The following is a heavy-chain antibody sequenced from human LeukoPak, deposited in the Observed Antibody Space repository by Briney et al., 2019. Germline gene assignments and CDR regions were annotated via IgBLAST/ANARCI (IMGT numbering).Heavy chain of an antibody. D-gene: IGHD6-6*01. CDR3: AREQALGYSSSAADY. CDR2: IYHSGST. V-gene: IGHV4-30-2*01. J-gene: IGHJ4*02. CDR1: GGSISSGGYY. Sequence: SETLSLTCTVSGGSISSGGYYWSWIRQPPGKGLEWIGYIYHSGSTYYNPSLKIRVTISVDRSKNQFSLKLSSVTAADTAVYYCAREQALGYSSSAADYWDQGTLVTVSS.